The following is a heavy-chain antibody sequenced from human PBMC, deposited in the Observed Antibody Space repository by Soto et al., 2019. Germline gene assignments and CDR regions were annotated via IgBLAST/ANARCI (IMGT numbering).Heavy chain of an antibody. CDR3: AKDEGVGGTLGLFDY. J-gene: IGHJ4*02. D-gene: IGHD1-26*01. V-gene: IGHV3-30*18. CDR2: MSSDGSKI. CDR1: GFDFTYYA. Sequence: QVQLVESGGGAVQPGESLRLSCVASGFDFTYYAMHWVRQAPGKGLESVAVMSSDGSKIHHTDSVKGRFTISRDNYKNTLYLQMNSLRKEDTAVYFCAKDEGVGGTLGLFDYWGQGTLVSVSS.